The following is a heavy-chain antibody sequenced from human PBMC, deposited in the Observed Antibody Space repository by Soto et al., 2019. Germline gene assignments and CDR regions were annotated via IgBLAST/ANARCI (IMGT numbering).Heavy chain of an antibody. V-gene: IGHV3-15*01. J-gene: IGHJ4*02. CDR3: TTEQSATYYDFWSGSLPQYYFDY. D-gene: IGHD3-3*01. Sequence: VQLVESGGGLVKPGGSLRLSCAASGFTFSNAWMSWVRQAPGKGLEWVGRIKSKTDGGTTDYAAPVKGRFTISRDDSKNTLYLQMNSLKTEDTAVYYCTTEQSATYYDFWSGSLPQYYFDYWGQGTLVTVSS. CDR1: GFTFSNAW. CDR2: IKSKTDGGTT.